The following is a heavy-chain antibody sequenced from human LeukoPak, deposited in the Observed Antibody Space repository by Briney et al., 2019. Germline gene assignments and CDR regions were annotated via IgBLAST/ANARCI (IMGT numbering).Heavy chain of an antibody. CDR3: VRGTGY. CDR2: ISSNGDNT. CDR1: GFTFSTYV. V-gene: IGHV3-64D*06. Sequence: LSCSVSGFTFSTYVMHWVRQAPGKGLEYVSAISSNGDNTCYADSVKGRFTISRDNSKNTLYLQMSSLRADDTAVYYCVRGTGYWGQGTLVTVSS. J-gene: IGHJ4*02.